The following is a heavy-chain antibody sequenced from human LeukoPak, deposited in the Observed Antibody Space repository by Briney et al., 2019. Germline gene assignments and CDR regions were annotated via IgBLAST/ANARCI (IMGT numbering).Heavy chain of an antibody. CDR2: ISSSSSTI. D-gene: IGHD3-22*01. V-gene: IGHV3-48*02. Sequence: GGSLRLSCAASGFTFSSYSMNWVRQAPGKGLEWVSDISSSSSTIYYADSVKGRFTISRDNAKNSLYLQMNSLRDEDTAVYYCARSFGYYYDSSGQFDYWGQGTLVTVSS. CDR3: ARSFGYYYDSSGQFDY. J-gene: IGHJ4*02. CDR1: GFTFSSYS.